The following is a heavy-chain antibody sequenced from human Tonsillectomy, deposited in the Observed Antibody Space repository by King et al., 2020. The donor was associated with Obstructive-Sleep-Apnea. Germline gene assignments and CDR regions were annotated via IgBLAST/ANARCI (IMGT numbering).Heavy chain of an antibody. V-gene: IGHV3-11*05. CDR3: SRDPRCLDR. CDR2: ISGNSAFT. D-gene: IGHD5/OR15-5a*01. J-gene: IGHJ5*02. Sequence: VQLVESGGGLVKPGGSLRLSCTASGFTFSDHYMTWIRQAPGKRPESLSYISGNSAFTIYADSVKGRFTISRDNAKNSLFLQMTGLRDEDTAIYYCSRDPRCLDRWGQGTLVTVSS. CDR1: GFTFSDHY.